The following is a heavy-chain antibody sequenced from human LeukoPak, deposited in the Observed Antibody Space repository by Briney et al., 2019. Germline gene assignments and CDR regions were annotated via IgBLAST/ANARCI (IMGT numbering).Heavy chain of an antibody. V-gene: IGHV1-69*13. D-gene: IGHD3-10*01. CDR1: GGAFTRAA. CDR3: ATPRMEYYGSGIHYSYYYLDV. J-gene: IGHJ6*03. CDR2: LLPHSGIA. Sequence: ASVKVSCKASGGAFTRAAVSWVRQAPGQGLEWMGGLLPHSGIADYAQKFQGRVTLTADASTSTAYMELNSLTSEDTAVYYCATPRMEYYGSGIHYSYYYLDVWGSGTAVTVSS.